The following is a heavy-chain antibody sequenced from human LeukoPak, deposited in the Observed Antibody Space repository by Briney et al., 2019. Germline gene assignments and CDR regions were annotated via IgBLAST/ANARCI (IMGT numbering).Heavy chain of an antibody. CDR2: ISSSSSYI. Sequence: GGSLRLSCAASGFTFSTYWMSWVRQAPGKGLEWVSSISSSSSYIYYADSVKGRFTISRDNAKNSLYLQMNSLRAEDTAVYYCARGPAGIAGAANYWGQGTLVTVSS. D-gene: IGHD6-13*01. CDR1: GFTFSTYW. CDR3: ARGPAGIAGAANY. J-gene: IGHJ4*02. V-gene: IGHV3-21*01.